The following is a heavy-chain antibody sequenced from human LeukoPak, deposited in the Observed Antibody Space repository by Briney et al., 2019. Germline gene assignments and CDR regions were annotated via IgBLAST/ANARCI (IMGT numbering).Heavy chain of an antibody. J-gene: IGHJ6*04. CDR1: GGSISSGSYY. V-gene: IGHV3-11*04. CDR3: AELGITMIGGV. CDR2: ISSSGSTI. D-gene: IGHD3-10*02. Sequence: NPSGTLSLTCTVSGGSISSGSYYWSWIRQPAGKGLEWVSYISSSGSTIYYADSVKGRLTISRDNAKNSLYLQMNSLRAEDTAVYYCAELGITMIGGVWGKGTTVTISS.